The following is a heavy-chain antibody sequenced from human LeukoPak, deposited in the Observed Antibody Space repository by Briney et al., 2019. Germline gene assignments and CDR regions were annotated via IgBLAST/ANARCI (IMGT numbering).Heavy chain of an antibody. D-gene: IGHD6-6*01. CDR3: ARAQLVGRVRQGTDV. CDR1: GGTFSSYA. V-gene: IGHV1-69*04. Sequence: SVKVSCKASGGTFSSYAISWVRQAPGQGLEWMGRIIPILGIANYAQKFQGRVTITADKSTSTAYMELSSLRSEDTAVYYCARAQLVGRVRQGTDVWGQGTTVTVSS. CDR2: IIPILGIA. J-gene: IGHJ6*02.